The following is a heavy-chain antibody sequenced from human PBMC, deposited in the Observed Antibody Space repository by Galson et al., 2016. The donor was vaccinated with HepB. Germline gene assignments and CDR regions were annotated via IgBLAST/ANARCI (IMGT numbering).Heavy chain of an antibody. CDR2: IRGSGTST. J-gene: IGHJ6*02. D-gene: IGHD1-1*01. Sequence: SLRLSCAASGFTFSLSGMHWVRQAPGKGLEWVSGIRGSGTSTYYADSVKGRFTISRDNSKNTLYLQMNSLRAEDTAVYYCAKGARTGATNSYYYGMDVWGQGTTVTVSS. V-gene: IGHV3-23*01. CDR1: GFTFSLSG. CDR3: AKGARTGATNSYYYGMDV.